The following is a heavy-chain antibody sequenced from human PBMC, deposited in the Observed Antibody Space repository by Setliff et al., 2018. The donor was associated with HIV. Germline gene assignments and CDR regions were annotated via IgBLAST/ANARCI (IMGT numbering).Heavy chain of an antibody. V-gene: IGHV1-69*10. J-gene: IGHJ6*03. Sequence: ASVKVSCKDRVHQRRTYGVSWVRLAPGQGLEWMGGIVPVLNRADYAQRFHGRVTITADESTNTVYMELRSLTPEDTAIYYCARKAGTTLHYHYYYMDVWGKGTTVTVSS. CDR3: ARKAGTTLHYHYYYMDV. CDR2: IVPVLNRA. D-gene: IGHD1-7*01. CDR1: VHQRRTYG.